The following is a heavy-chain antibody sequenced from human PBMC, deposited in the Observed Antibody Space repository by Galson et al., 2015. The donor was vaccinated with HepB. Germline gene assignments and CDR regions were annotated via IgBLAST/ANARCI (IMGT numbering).Heavy chain of an antibody. CDR1: GFTFSTYD. Sequence: SLRLSCAASGFTFSTYDINWVRQTPGKGLEWVSAINADGRTHYAQSVRGRFTISRDNSKNTLYLQMDSLRVEDTAIYYCAGERMDWLLYVDYWGPGTQVTVSS. V-gene: IGHV3-23*01. J-gene: IGHJ4*02. D-gene: IGHD3/OR15-3a*01. CDR2: INADGRT. CDR3: AGERMDWLLYVDY.